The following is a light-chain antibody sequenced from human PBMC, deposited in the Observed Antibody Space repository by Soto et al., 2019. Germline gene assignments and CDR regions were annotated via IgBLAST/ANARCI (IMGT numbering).Light chain of an antibody. CDR2: KAS. V-gene: IGKV1-5*03. CDR1: QSISSW. Sequence: DIQMTQSPSTLSASVGDRVTITCRARQSISSWLAWYQQKPGKAPKLLIYKASSLESGVPSRFSGSGSGTEFTLTISSLQPDGLATYYCQQHNSYWTFGQGTKVEIK. CDR3: QQHNSYWT. J-gene: IGKJ1*01.